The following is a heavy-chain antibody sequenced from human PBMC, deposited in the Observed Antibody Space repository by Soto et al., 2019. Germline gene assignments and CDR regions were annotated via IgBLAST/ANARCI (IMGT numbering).Heavy chain of an antibody. CDR2: IYYSGST. D-gene: IGHD4-17*01. V-gene: IGHV4-59*01. J-gene: IGHJ1*01. Sequence: QVQLQESGPGLVKPSETLSLTCTVSGGSISSYYWSWIRQPPGKGLEWIGYIYYSGSTNYNPSLQSRVTISVDTSKNQFSLKLRSVTAADTAVYYCARSRTTVTPSGFQHWGQGTLVTVSS. CDR1: GGSISSYY. CDR3: ARSRTTVTPSGFQH.